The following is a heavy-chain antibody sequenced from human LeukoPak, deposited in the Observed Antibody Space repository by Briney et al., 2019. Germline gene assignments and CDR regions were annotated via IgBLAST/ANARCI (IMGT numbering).Heavy chain of an antibody. CDR2: IIPILGIA. CDR1: GGTFSSYA. Sequence: ASVKVSCKASGGTFSSYAISWVRQAPGQGLEWMGRIIPILGIANYAQKFQDRVTITADKSTSTAYMELSSLRSEDTAVYYCARGNVEMATMISGYWGQGTLVTVSS. D-gene: IGHD5-24*01. V-gene: IGHV1-69*04. J-gene: IGHJ4*02. CDR3: ARGNVEMATMISGY.